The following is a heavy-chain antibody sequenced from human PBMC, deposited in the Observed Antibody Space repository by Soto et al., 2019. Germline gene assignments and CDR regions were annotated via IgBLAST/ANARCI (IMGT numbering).Heavy chain of an antibody. Sequence: GSLRLSCAASGFTFSSYAMSCVRKAPGKGLEWVSAISGAGGITYYADSVKGRFTISSDNSKNTLYLQMNSLRAGDTAVYYCAKILSRVFARPPYYFDSWGPGTMVTVSS. V-gene: IGHV3-23*01. CDR1: GFTFSSYA. CDR3: AKILSRVFARPPYYFDS. CDR2: ISGAGGIT. J-gene: IGHJ4*02. D-gene: IGHD2-8*01.